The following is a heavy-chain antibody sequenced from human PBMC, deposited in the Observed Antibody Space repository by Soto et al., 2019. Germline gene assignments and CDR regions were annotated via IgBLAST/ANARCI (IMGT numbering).Heavy chain of an antibody. CDR3: ARAGDSSGYSDY. V-gene: IGHV4-34*01. CDR2: INHSGSTN. J-gene: IGHJ4*02. CDR1: GGSFSGYY. Sequence: QVQLQQWGAGLLKPSETLSLTCAVYGGSFSGYYWTWIRQPPAKGLEWIGEINHSGSTNNYNPSLKSRVTISVDTSKNQFSLKLSSVTAADTAVYYCARAGDSSGYSDYWGQGTLVTVSS. D-gene: IGHD3-22*01.